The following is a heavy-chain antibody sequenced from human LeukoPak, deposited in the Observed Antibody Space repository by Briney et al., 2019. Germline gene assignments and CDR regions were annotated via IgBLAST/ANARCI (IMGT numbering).Heavy chain of an antibody. CDR1: GFTFTEYY. J-gene: IGHJ4*02. CDR3: ARDLYTFDY. D-gene: IGHD4-11*01. V-gene: IGHV1-2*02. CDR2: INSNNGDT. Sequence: ASMKVSCKASGFTFTEYYVHWVRQAPGQGLEWMGWINSNNGDTNYAQRFQGRVTMTRDTSISTAYMGLRRLRSDDTAVYYCARDLYTFDYWGQGALVTVSS.